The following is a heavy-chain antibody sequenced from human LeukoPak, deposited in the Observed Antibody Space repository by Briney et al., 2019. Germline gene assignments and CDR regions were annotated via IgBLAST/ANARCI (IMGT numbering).Heavy chain of an antibody. J-gene: IGHJ4*02. CDR3: VTGFTTMAVDYFDY. CDR1: GKTLSDLS. V-gene: IGHV1-24*01. D-gene: IGHD5-18*01. Sequence: ASVKAPCKVSGKTLSDLSIHWLRQPPGKGLEWLGGSDPEDGERIYAQMFQGRVTMTEDTSIDTAYMELSSLRSEDTAVYYCVTGFTTMAVDYFDYWGQGTLVTVSP. CDR2: SDPEDGER.